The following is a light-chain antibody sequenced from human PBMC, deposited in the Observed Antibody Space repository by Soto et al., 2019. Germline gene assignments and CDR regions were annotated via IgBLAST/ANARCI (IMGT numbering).Light chain of an antibody. CDR3: EQYNSWPPLYT. V-gene: IGKV3D-15*01. CDR2: GVS. J-gene: IGKJ2*01. Sequence: ELVLTQSPVALSLSSGERATLSCRASQSVSSTLLTWYQQKPGQAPRLLIYGVSSRATGIPDRFSGSGSGTEFTLTISSLQSEDFAVYYCEQYNSWPPLYTFGQGTKLEIK. CDR1: QSVSST.